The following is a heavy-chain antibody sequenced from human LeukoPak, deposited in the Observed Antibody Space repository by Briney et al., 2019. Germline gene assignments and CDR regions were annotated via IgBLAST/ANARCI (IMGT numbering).Heavy chain of an antibody. CDR2: IYYSGST. J-gene: IGHJ5*02. CDR3: ARDQSSGSYFWFDP. CDR1: GGSISSSSYY. V-gene: IGHV4-39*07. Sequence: SETLSLTCTVSGGSISSSSYYWGWIRQPPGKGLEWIGSIYYSGSTYYNPSLKSRVTISVDTSKNQFSLKLSSVTAADTAVYYCARDQSSGSYFWFDPWGQGTLVTVSS. D-gene: IGHD1-26*01.